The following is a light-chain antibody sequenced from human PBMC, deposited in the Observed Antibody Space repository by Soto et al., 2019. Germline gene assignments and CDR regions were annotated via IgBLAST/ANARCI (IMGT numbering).Light chain of an antibody. J-gene: IGLJ1*01. CDR2: EGT. V-gene: IGLV2-23*01. Sequence: QYVLTQPASVSWSPGQSITISCTVTSSNVGSYNLVSWFQQLPGKVPKLMIYEGTKRPSGVSDRFSGSKYGNTASLTISGLQAEDEADYYCFSYAGNSVYVFGTGTKVTVL. CDR1: SSNVGSYNL. CDR3: FSYAGNSVYV.